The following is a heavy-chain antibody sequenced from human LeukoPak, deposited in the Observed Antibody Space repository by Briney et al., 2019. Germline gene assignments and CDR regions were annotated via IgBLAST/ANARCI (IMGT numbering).Heavy chain of an antibody. CDR2: INPNSGGT. Sequence: ASVKVSCKASGYTYTAYYIHWVRQAPGQGLEWMGWINPNSGGTNYAQKFQGRVTMTRDTSISTAYMELSRLRSDDTAVYFCARRCDTSSYYTYYFDYWGQGTLVTVSS. D-gene: IGHD3-22*01. CDR3: ARRCDTSSYYTYYFDY. V-gene: IGHV1-2*02. J-gene: IGHJ4*02. CDR1: GYTYTAYY.